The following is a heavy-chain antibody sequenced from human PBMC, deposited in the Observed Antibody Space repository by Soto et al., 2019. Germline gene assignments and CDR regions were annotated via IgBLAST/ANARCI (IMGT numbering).Heavy chain of an antibody. CDR1: GLSLSSHG. J-gene: IGHJ4*02. CDR3: ASPAVPDRHEFDY. D-gene: IGHD6-19*01. CDR2: ISGSGTSI. V-gene: IGHV3-48*02. Sequence: EVQLVESGGGLIQPGGSLRLSCAASGLSLSSHGLNWVRQSPGKGLEWVSYISGSGTSIYYANSVKGRFTVSRDNAKNSLYLQMNSLRDEDTAVYYCASPAVPDRHEFDYWGQGTLVTVSS.